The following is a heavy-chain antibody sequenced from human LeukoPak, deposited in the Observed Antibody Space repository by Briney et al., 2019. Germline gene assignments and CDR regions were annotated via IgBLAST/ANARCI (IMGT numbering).Heavy chain of an antibody. CDR1: GDSVSSNSAA. CDR2: TYYRSKWYN. J-gene: IGHJ4*02. V-gene: IGHV6-1*01. D-gene: IGHD1-1*01. Sequence: SQTLSLTCAISGDSVSSNSAAWNWIRQSPSRGLEWLGRTYYRSKWYNDYAISMKSRIIINPDTSKNQFSLKLSSVTAADTAVYYCARQPPLPGDYWGQGTLVTVSS. CDR3: ARQPPLPGDY.